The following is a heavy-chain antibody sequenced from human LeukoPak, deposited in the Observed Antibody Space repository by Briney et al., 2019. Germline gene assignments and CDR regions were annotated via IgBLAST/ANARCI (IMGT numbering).Heavy chain of an antibody. J-gene: IGHJ4*02. CDR3: AKGYCSSTSCLGDY. Sequence: PGGSLRLSCAASGFTFSSYAMSWVRQAPGKGLEWVSAISGSGGSTYYADSVKGRFTISRDNSKNTLYLQMNSLRAEDTAVYYCAKGYCSSTSCLGDYWGQGTLVTVSS. D-gene: IGHD2-2*01. CDR1: GFTFSSYA. V-gene: IGHV3-23*01. CDR2: ISGSGGST.